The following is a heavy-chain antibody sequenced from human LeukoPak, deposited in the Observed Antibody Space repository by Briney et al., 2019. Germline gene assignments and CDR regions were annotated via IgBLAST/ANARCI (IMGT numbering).Heavy chain of an antibody. J-gene: IGHJ6*02. V-gene: IGHV3-74*01. Sequence: GGSLRLSCAASGFTFGSNWMHWARQAPGKGLVWVSRINSDGSSTSHADSVKGRFTNSRDNAKTTLYLQMNSLRAEDTAVYYGASAATERYYYGMDVWGQGTTVTVSS. CDR1: GFTFGSNW. CDR3: ASAATERYYYGMDV. CDR2: INSDGSST. D-gene: IGHD6-25*01.